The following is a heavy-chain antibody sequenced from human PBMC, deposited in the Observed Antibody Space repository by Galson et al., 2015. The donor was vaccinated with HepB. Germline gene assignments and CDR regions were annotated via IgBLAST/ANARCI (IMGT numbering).Heavy chain of an antibody. CDR3: VEEGSWFGGGWFDP. CDR2: INGRGSTR. V-gene: IGHV3-23*01. J-gene: IGHJ5*02. D-gene: IGHD3-16*01. Sequence: SLRLSCAGSGFIFRHHAMAWIRQAPGKGLEWVSGINGRGSTRSYSDAVKGRFSISRDNSKDTVLLQMDNLRAGDTAVYYCVEEGSWFGGGWFDPWGQGALVTVSP. CDR1: GFIFRHHA.